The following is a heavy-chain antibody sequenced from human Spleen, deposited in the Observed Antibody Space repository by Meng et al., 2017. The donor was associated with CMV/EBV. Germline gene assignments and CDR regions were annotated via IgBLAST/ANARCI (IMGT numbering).Heavy chain of an antibody. CDR1: GGSVSSGSSY. J-gene: IGHJ4*02. Sequence: SETLSLTCTVSGGSVSSGSSYWRWIRQPPGKGLEWIACLYYSGSPNYSPSLKSRVTISLDTSKNQFSLNLSSVTASDTAVYYCARGLELGMSGLFDYCGQGALVTVSS. CDR3: ARGLELGMSGLFDY. V-gene: IGHV4-61*01. CDR2: LYYSGSP. D-gene: IGHD7-27*01.